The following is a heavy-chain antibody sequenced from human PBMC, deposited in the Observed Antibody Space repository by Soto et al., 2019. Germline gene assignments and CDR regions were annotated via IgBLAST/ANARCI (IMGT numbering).Heavy chain of an antibody. CDR3: AKGGEVGGVLGDH. J-gene: IGHJ4*02. CDR1: GFAFNKFG. D-gene: IGHD1-26*01. V-gene: IGHV3-30*18. Sequence: VQLVESGGGWGQPGTSLRLSCEASGFAFNKFGMHWVRQAPGKGLEWVAFISYDGSYQYYADSVQGRLTITRDNSMNTLNMQLNSLRREDTAVYYCAKGGEVGGVLGDHWGQGTLVTVSS. CDR2: ISYDGSYQ.